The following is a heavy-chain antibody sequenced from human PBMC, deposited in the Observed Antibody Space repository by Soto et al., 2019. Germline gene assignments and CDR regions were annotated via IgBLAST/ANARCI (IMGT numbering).Heavy chain of an antibody. CDR1: GFTFSSYA. D-gene: IGHD3-16*02. V-gene: IGHV3-23*01. CDR2: ISGSGGST. J-gene: IGHJ4*02. Sequence: EVQLLESGGGLVQPGGSLRLSCAASGFTFSSYAMSWVRQAPGKGLEWVSAISGSGGSTYYADSVKGRFTISRDNSKNTLYLQMNSLRAEDTAVYYCAKSGEWGLGELSSSFDYWGQGTLVTVSS. CDR3: AKSGEWGLGELSSSFDY.